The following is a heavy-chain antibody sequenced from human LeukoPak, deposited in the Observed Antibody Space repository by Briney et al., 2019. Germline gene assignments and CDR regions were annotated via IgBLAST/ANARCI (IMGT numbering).Heavy chain of an antibody. J-gene: IGHJ4*02. V-gene: IGHV4-30-4*08. CDR2: IYYSGST. CDR1: GGSISSGDYY. CDR3: ARYQYCSSTSCYKGTSIGSFDY. Sequence: PSETLSLTCTVSGGSISSGDYYWSWIRQPPGKGLEWIGYIYYSGSTYYNPSLKSRVTISVDTSKNQFSLKLSSVTAADTAVYYCARYQYCSSTSCYKGTSIGSFDYWGQGTLVTVSS. D-gene: IGHD2-2*02.